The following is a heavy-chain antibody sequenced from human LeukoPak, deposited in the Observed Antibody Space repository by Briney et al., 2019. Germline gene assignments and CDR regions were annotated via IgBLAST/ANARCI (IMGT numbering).Heavy chain of an antibody. J-gene: IGHJ4*02. V-gene: IGHV3-48*01. CDR3: AKDRSSGDLDY. CDR2: ISSSSSTI. CDR1: GFTFSSYS. D-gene: IGHD6-19*01. Sequence: GGSLRLSCAASGFTFSSYSMLWVRQAPGKGLEWVSYISSSSSTIYYADSVKGRFTISRDNAKNSLYLQMNTLRAEDTAVYYCAKDRSSGDLDYWGQGTLVTVSS.